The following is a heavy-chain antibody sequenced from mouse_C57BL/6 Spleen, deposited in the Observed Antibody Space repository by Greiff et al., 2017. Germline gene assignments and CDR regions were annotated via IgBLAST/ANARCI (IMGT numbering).Heavy chain of an antibody. D-gene: IGHD2-4*01. CDR1: GFTFSDYY. V-gene: IGHV5-16*01. CDR3: AREDYDAYYAMDY. J-gene: IGHJ4*01. Sequence: EVKLVESEGGLVQPGSSMKLSCTASGFTFSDYYMAWVRQVPEKGLEWVANINYDGSSTYYLDSLKSRFIISRDNAKNILYLQMSSLKSEDTATYYCAREDYDAYYAMDYWGQGTSVTVAS. CDR2: INYDGSST.